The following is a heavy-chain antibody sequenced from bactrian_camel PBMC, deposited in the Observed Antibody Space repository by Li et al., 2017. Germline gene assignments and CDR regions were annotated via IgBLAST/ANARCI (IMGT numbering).Heavy chain of an antibody. CDR3: AAVPIGLYADLTPRYLSMYEYRA. D-gene: IGHD1*01. V-gene: IGHV3S9*01. Sequence: HVQLVESGGGSVQVGGSLRLSCVASGDTIGRYCMGWFRQIPDKEREGVAGIESDGSTSYADSVKGRFTISQDNAANVVFLQMNSLKPEDTAMYYCAAVPIGLYADLTPRYLSMYEYRAWGQGTQVTVS. CDR2: IESDGST. J-gene: IGHJ4*01. CDR1: GDTIGRYC.